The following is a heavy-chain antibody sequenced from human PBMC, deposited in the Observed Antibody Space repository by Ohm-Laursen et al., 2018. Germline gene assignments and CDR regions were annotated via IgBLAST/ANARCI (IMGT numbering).Heavy chain of an antibody. Sequence: SLRLSSAAPGFPFCRYGMHSVPPAPGKGVGGGALISYDGRNKYYADSVKGRFTISRDNSKNTLYLQMNSLRAEDTAVYYCAKEVGYSSSWFPYYFDYWGQGTLVTVSS. V-gene: IGHV3-30*18. CDR2: ISYDGRNK. D-gene: IGHD6-13*01. CDR3: AKEVGYSSSWFPYYFDY. J-gene: IGHJ4*02. CDR1: GFPFCRYG.